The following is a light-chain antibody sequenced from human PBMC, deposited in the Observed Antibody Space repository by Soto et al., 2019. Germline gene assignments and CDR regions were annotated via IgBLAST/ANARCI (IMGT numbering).Light chain of an antibody. V-gene: IGKV3-20*01. CDR2: CAS. CDR3: QQYGSAPRT. Sequence: IVLTQCPGTLSLSPGESATLSCRASQCLXSSYRAWYQQKPGQAPRLPXDCASSRATGSPDRLSGSGSATDFTLTISRLEPEDFAVYYCQQYGSAPRTFGGGTKVDIK. CDR1: QCLXSSY. J-gene: IGKJ4*02.